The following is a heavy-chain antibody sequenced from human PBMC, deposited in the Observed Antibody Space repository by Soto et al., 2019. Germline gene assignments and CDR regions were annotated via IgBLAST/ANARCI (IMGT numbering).Heavy chain of an antibody. CDR2: IIPIFGTA. V-gene: IGHV1-69*12. J-gene: IGHJ6*02. D-gene: IGHD3-9*01. CDR3: ARRYYDILTVYPSLYGMDV. Sequence: QVQLVQSGAEVKKPGSSVKVSCKASGGTFSSYAISWVRQAPGQGLEWMGGIIPIFGTANYAQKFQGRVTINADESTITAYMELSSLRSEDTAVYYCARRYYDILTVYPSLYGMDVWGQGTTVTVSS. CDR1: GGTFSSYA.